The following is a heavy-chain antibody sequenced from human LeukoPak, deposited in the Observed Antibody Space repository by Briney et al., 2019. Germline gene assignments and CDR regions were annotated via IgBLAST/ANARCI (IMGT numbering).Heavy chain of an antibody. CDR2: INHSGST. D-gene: IGHD3-22*01. CDR3: ARRRRRDYDSSGYYGRTGRKGDAFDI. V-gene: IGHV4-4*02. J-gene: IGHJ3*02. CDR1: GVSISSINW. Sequence: SETLSLTCAVSGVSISSINWWRWVRQPPREGLEWIREINHSGSTKHNPPLKSRVTTSVDTSKSQFSLKLSSVTAADTAVYYCARRRRRDYDSSGYYGRTGRKGDAFDIWGQGTMVTVSS.